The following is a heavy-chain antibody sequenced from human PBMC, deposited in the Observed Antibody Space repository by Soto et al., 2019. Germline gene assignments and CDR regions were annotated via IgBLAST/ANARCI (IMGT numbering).Heavy chain of an antibody. CDR1: GYSFTSYW. Sequence: GESLKISCKGSGYSFTSYWINWVRQMPGKGLEWMGIIYPGDSDTRYSPSFQGQVTISADKSIDTAYLQWRSLKASDTAVYYCARSHGGPGSYCGLDVWGQGTTVTVSS. V-gene: IGHV5-51*01. D-gene: IGHD3-3*01. CDR3: ARSHGGPGSYCGLDV. J-gene: IGHJ6*02. CDR2: IYPGDSDT.